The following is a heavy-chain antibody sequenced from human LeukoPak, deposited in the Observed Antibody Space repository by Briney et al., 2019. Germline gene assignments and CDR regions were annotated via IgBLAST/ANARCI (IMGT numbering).Heavy chain of an antibody. D-gene: IGHD6-19*01. CDR2: ISGSGGST. CDR3: AKDEGGSVGGPFSGCDY. Sequence: GGSLRLSCAASGFTFSSYAMSWVRQAPGKGLEWVSAISGSGGSTYYADSVKGRFTISRDNSKNTLYLQMTSLRAEDTAVYYCAKDEGGSVGGPFSGCDYWGQGTLVTVSS. J-gene: IGHJ4*02. CDR1: GFTFSSYA. V-gene: IGHV3-23*01.